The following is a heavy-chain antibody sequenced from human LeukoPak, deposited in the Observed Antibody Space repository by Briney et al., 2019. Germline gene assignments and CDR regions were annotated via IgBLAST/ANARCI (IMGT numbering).Heavy chain of an antibody. D-gene: IGHD5-24*01. CDR2: INPNSGGT. V-gene: IGHV1-2*02. J-gene: IGHJ5*02. CDR3: ARDVGQLFLNWFDP. Sequence: ASVKVSCKASGYTFTGYYMHWVRQAPGQGLEWMGWINPNSGGTNYAQKFQGRVTMTRDTSISTAYMEQSRLRSDDTAVYYCARDVGQLFLNWFDPWGQGTLVTVSS. CDR1: GYTFTGYY.